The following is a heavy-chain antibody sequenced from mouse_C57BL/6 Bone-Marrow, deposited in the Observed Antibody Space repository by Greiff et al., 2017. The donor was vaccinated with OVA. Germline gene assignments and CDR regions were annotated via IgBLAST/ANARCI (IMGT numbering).Heavy chain of an antibody. D-gene: IGHD3-2*02. V-gene: IGHV1-9*01. CDR2: ILPGSGST. Sequence: LVESGAELMKPGASVKLSCKATGYTFTGYWIEWVKQRPGHGLEWIGEILPGSGSTNYNEKFKGKATFTADTSSNTAYMQLSSLTTEDSAIYYCASPGGSSGYVWFAYWGQGTLVTVAA. J-gene: IGHJ3*01. CDR3: ASPGGSSGYVWFAY. CDR1: GYTFTGYW.